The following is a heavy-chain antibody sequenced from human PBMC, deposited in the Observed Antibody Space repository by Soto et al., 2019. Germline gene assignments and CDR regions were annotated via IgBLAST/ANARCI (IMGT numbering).Heavy chain of an antibody. J-gene: IGHJ4*02. V-gene: IGHV4-34*01. CDR2: INHSGST. D-gene: IGHD5-12*01. Sequence: PSETLSLTCAVYGGSFSGYYWSWIRQPPGKGLEWIGEINHSGSTNYNPSLKSRVTISVDTSKNQFSLKLSSVTAADTAVYYCAILYSGYDLDYFDYWGQGTLVTVSS. CDR1: GGSFSGYY. CDR3: AILYSGYDLDYFDY.